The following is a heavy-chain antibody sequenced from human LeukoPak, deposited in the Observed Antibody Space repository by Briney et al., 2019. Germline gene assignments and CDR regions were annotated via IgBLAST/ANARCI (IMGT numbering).Heavy chain of an antibody. CDR3: ARGRAQYQLLRFDY. CDR1: GGTFSSYA. CDR2: IIPIFGTA. Sequence: SVKVSCKASGGTFSSYAISWVRQAPGQGLEWMGGIIPIFGTANYAQKFQGRVTITADESTSTAYVELSSLRSEDTAVYYCARGRAQYQLLRFDYWGQGTLVTVSS. J-gene: IGHJ4*02. V-gene: IGHV1-69*01. D-gene: IGHD2-2*01.